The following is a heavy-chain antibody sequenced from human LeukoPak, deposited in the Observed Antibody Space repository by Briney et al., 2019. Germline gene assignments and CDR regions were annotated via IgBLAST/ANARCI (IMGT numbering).Heavy chain of an antibody. J-gene: IGHJ6*02. D-gene: IGHD2-15*01. Sequence: ASVKVSCKASGYTFTSYGINWVRQAPGQGLEWMGWISVYNGNTKYAQKFQGRVTMTTDTSTSTAYMELRSLHSDDTAVYYCARVVVVAATPGYCYGMDVWGQGTTVTVSS. CDR1: GYTFTSYG. CDR3: ARVVVVAATPGYCYGMDV. V-gene: IGHV1-18*01. CDR2: ISVYNGNT.